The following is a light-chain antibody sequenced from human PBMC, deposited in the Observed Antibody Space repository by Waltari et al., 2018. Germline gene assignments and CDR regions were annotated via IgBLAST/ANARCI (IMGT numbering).Light chain of an antibody. Sequence: QSALTQPASVSGSPGQSITISCTGTSSDFGHYNLVSWYQQHPGKAPKLMIYEVNKRSSGVSNRFSGFRSGNTASLTISGLQAEDEADHYCCSYAGSIPVVFGGGTKLTVL. CDR1: SSDFGHYNL. J-gene: IGLJ3*02. V-gene: IGLV2-23*02. CDR2: EVN. CDR3: CSYAGSIPVV.